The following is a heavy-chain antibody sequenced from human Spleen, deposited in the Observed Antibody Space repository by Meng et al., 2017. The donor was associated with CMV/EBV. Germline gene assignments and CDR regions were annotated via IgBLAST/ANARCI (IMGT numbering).Heavy chain of an antibody. J-gene: IGHJ6*02. CDR1: GYTFTSYG. Sequence: ASVQVSCKASGYTFTSYGISWVRQAPGQGLEWMGIINPSGGSTSYAQKFQGRVTMTRDTSTSTVYMELSSLRSEDTAVYYCARDRVVPAAIWASYYYYGMDVWGQGTTVTVSS. D-gene: IGHD2-2*02. CDR3: ARDRVVPAAIWASYYYYGMDV. CDR2: INPSGGST. V-gene: IGHV1-46*01.